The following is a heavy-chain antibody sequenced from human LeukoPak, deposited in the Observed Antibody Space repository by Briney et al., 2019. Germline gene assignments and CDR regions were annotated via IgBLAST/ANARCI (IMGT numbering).Heavy chain of an antibody. CDR2: IKQDGSEK. Sequence: GGSLRLSCAASGFTSSSYWMSWVRQAPGKGLEWVANIKQDGSEKYYVDSVKGRFTISRDNAKNSLYLQMNSLRAEDTAVYYCASYYDFWSGYSSIRYWGQGTLVTVSS. D-gene: IGHD3-3*01. J-gene: IGHJ4*02. CDR1: GFTSSSYW. CDR3: ASYYDFWSGYSSIRY. V-gene: IGHV3-7*01.